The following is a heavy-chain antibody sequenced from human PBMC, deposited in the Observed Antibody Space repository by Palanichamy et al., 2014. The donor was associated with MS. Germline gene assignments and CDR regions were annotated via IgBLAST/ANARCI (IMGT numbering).Heavy chain of an antibody. CDR1: GFTFDDYT. CDR3: AKDIDPLVVPAARGMDV. CDR2: ISWDGGST. D-gene: IGHD2-2*01. Sequence: EVQLVEVWGRSWYSLGGPVRLSCAASGFTFDDYTMHWVRQAPGKGLEWVSLISWDGGSTYYADSVKGRFTISRDNSKNSLYLQMNSLRTEDTALYYCAKDIDPLVVPAARGMDVWGQGTTVTVSS. V-gene: IGHV3-43*01. J-gene: IGHJ6*02.